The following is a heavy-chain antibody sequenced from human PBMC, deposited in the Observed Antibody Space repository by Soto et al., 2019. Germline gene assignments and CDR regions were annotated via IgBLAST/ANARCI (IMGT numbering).Heavy chain of an antibody. CDR1: GYTFTSYG. D-gene: IGHD5-18*01. CDR2: ISTYNGNT. V-gene: IGHV1-18*04. J-gene: IGHJ4*02. Sequence: HVQLVQSGAEVKKPGASVKVSCKASGYTFTSYGISWVRQAPGQGLEWMGWISTYNGNTNYAQKLQSIVTMTPETSTSTAYMEVRSLISDDTDVYYCARDPPRRYRYGQGLDYWGQGTLVTVSS. CDR3: ARDPPRRYRYGQGLDY.